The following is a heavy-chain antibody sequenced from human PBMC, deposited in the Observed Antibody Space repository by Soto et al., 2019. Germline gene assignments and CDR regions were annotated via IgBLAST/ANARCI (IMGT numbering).Heavy chain of an antibody. CDR1: DDSSSNYK. V-gene: IGHV4-59*08. Sequence: SETLSLTCTVSDDSSSNYKWSWIRQPPGRRLEWIGYIDSNGGTSYNPSLQSRVTISIDTSTKQFFLKLSSVTAADTAVYYCVRQGFGRLHGLVDVWGQGTTVS. CDR2: IDSNGGT. J-gene: IGHJ6*02. D-gene: IGHD3-10*01. CDR3: VRQGFGRLHGLVDV.